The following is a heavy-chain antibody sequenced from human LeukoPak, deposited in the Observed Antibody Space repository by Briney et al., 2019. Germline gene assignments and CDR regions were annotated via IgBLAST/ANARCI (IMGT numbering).Heavy chain of an antibody. Sequence: PSETLSLTCTVSGGSISSYYWSWIRQPPGKGLEWIGYIYYSRSTNYNPSLKSRVTISVDTSKNQFSLKLSSVTAADTAVYYCASGPYNYYDSSGHYPLRYWGQGTLVTVSS. CDR3: ASGPYNYYDSSGHYPLRY. CDR1: GGSISSYY. D-gene: IGHD3-22*01. CDR2: IYYSRST. J-gene: IGHJ4*02. V-gene: IGHV4-59*01.